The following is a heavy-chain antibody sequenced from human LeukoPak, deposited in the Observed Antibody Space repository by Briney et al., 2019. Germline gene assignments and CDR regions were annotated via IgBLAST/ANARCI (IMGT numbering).Heavy chain of an antibody. CDR2: ISSSGSPI. J-gene: IGHJ4*02. CDR1: GFKLTSYS. Sequence: GGSLSLSCAASGFKLTSYSMNWVRQAPGKGLEWISYISSSGSPIYYADPVKGRFTISRDNAKKSSDLQMTNLTAEDTAVYCCARGSRFDYWGQGAPVTVSS. V-gene: IGHV3-48*04. CDR3: ARGSRFDY.